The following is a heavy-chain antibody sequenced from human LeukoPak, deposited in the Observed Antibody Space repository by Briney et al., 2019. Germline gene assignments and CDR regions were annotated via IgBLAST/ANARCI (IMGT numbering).Heavy chain of an antibody. CDR3: ARDQDDYTSSGGYYFDF. V-gene: IGHV4-59*12. D-gene: IGHD6-19*01. CDR2: IYHSGST. J-gene: IGHJ4*02. CDR1: GGSISSYY. Sequence: SETLSLTCTVSGGSISSYYWSWIRQPPGKGLEWIGYIYHSGSTYYNPSLKSRVTISVDRSKNQFSLKLSSVTAADTAVYYCARDQDDYTSSGGYYFDFWGQGTLDTVSS.